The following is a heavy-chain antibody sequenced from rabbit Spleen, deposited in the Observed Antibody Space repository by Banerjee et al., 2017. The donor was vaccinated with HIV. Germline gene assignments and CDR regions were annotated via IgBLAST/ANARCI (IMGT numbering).Heavy chain of an antibody. V-gene: IGHV1S45*01. CDR1: GFDFSSNA. D-gene: IGHD7-1*01. CDR3: ARADAGYPGYGPYYFNL. Sequence: QEQLVESGGGLVQPEGSLTLTCKASGFDFSSNAMCWVRQAPGKGLEWTACIPTDSSSYTYYASWAKGRFTISKTSSTTVTLQMTSLTAADTATYFCARADAGYPGYGPYYFNLWGQGTLVTVS. J-gene: IGHJ4*01. CDR2: IPTDSSSYT.